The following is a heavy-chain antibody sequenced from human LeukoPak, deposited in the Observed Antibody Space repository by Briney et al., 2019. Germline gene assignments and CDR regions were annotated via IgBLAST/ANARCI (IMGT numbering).Heavy chain of an antibody. V-gene: IGHV3-48*04. Sequence: GGSLRLSCSASTFTFSTYSMDWVRQAPGKGLEWGSYITSDSKIIHYADSVKGRFTISRDNAKNSLYLQMNSLRAEDTALYYCARTSTTGYTNDYWGQGTLVTVSS. CDR1: TFTFSTYS. CDR2: ITSDSKII. CDR3: ARTSTTGYTNDY. J-gene: IGHJ4*02. D-gene: IGHD5-12*01.